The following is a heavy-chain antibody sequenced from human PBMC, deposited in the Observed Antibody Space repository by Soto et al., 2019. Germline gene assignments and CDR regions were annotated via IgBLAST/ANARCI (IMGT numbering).Heavy chain of an antibody. CDR2: LIPIFGTA. Sequence: QVQLVQSGAEVKKPGSSVKVSCKASGGTFSSYAISWVRQAPGQGLEWMGGLIPIFGTANYAQKFKGRVTITADKSTSTAYMELSSLRSEDTAVYYCASEGAIAAAGSGYWFDPWGQGTLVTVSS. D-gene: IGHD6-13*01. CDR1: GGTFSSYA. CDR3: ASEGAIAAAGSGYWFDP. J-gene: IGHJ5*02. V-gene: IGHV1-69*06.